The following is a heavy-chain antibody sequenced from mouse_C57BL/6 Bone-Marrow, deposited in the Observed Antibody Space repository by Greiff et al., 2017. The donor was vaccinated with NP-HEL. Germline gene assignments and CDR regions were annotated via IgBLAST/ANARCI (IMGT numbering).Heavy chain of an antibody. J-gene: IGHJ4*01. V-gene: IGHV1-64*01. Sequence: VQLQQPGAELVKPGASVKLSCKASGYTFTSYWMHWVKQRPGQGLEWIGMIHPNSGSTNYNEKFKSKATLTVDKSSSTAYMQLSSLTSEDSAVYYCARCGGSSHYYAMDYWGQGTSVTVSS. CDR2: IHPNSGST. D-gene: IGHD1-1*01. CDR3: ARCGGSSHYYAMDY. CDR1: GYTFTSYW.